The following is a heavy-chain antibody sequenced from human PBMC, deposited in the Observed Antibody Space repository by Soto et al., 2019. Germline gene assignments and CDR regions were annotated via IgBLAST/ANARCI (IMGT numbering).Heavy chain of an antibody. D-gene: IGHD3-10*01. Sequence: QVHLQESDPGLVKPSQTLSLTCTVSSGSINSGLYYWTWIRQHPEKGLEWIGYSYSRGNTYYTPPLKSRVDIAVDTSKTQFSQRVSSVTAAVTVVYYSARARSGSYFVLEYWGQGAQVTVSP. CDR3: ARARSGSYFVLEY. J-gene: IGHJ4*02. V-gene: IGHV4-31*03. CDR2: SYSRGNT. CDR1: SGSINSGLYY.